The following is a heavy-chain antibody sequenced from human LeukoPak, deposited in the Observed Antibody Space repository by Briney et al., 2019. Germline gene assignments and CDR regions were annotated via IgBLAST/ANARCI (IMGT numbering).Heavy chain of an antibody. V-gene: IGHV1-2*02. CDR2: INPHSGGT. J-gene: IGHJ3*02. CDR3: AREYCSGGSCYDAFDI. Sequence: ASVKVSCKASGYTFTGYYIHWVRQAPGQGLEWMGWINPHSGGTNYAQKFQGGVTMTRDTSISTAYMELSRLRSDDTAVYYCAREYCSGGSCYDAFDIWGQGTMVTVSS. CDR1: GYTFTGYY. D-gene: IGHD2-15*01.